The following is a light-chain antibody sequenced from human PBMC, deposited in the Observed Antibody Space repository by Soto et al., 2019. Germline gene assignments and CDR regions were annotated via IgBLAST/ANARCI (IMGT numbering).Light chain of an antibody. CDR3: AAWADTLSGPNYV. CDR2: RNK. J-gene: IGLJ1*01. Sequence: QSVLTQPPSASGTPGQRVTISCSGTSCNMGSNYVYWYQQLPGTAPKLLIYRNKQQPSGVPDRFSGSRSGPSASVAISGLGPEDEADYDYAAWADTLSGPNYVFGTGTKVTVL. CDR1: SCNMGSNY. V-gene: IGLV1-47*01.